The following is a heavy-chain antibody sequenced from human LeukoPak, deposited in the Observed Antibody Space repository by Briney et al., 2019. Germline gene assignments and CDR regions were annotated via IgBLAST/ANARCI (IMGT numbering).Heavy chain of an antibody. CDR3: AKASITIFGVVNPGFDY. J-gene: IGHJ4*02. D-gene: IGHD3-3*01. CDR1: GFTFSSYG. CDR2: IRYDGSNK. Sequence: GGSLRLSCAASGFTFSSYGMHWVRQAPGKGLEWVAFIRYDGSNKYYADSVKGRFTISRDNSKNTLYLQMNSLRAEDTAVYYCAKASITIFGVVNPGFDYWGQGTLVTVSS. V-gene: IGHV3-30*02.